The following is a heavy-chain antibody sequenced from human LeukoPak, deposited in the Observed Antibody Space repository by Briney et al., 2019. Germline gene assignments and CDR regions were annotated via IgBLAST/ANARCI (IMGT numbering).Heavy chain of an antibody. V-gene: IGHV4-34*01. Sequence: PSETLSLTCAVYGGSFSGYYWGWIRQPPGKGLEWIGEINHSGSTNYNPSLKSRVTISVDTSKNQFSLKLSSVTAADTAVYYCARETYYYGSGVVRWGQGTLVTVSS. CDR1: GGSFSGYY. CDR2: INHSGST. D-gene: IGHD3-10*01. J-gene: IGHJ4*02. CDR3: ARETYYYGSGVVR.